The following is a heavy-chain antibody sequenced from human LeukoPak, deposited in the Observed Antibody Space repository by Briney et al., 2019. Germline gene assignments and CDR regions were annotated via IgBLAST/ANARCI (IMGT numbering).Heavy chain of an antibody. CDR1: GFTFSSSS. CDR2: ITRQSTYI. Sequence: PGGSLRLSCAASGFTFSSSSLNWVRQAPGKGLEWVSSITRQSTYIYYADTMKGRFTISRDSAKNSLYLQMNSRRADDTAVYYCARAPSGENYFPWYFDPWGRGTLVTVSS. CDR3: ARAPSGENYFPWYFDP. D-gene: IGHD2/OR15-2a*01. V-gene: IGHV3-21*01. J-gene: IGHJ2*01.